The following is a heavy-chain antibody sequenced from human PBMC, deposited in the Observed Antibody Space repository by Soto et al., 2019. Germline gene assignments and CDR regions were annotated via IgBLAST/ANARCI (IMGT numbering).Heavy chain of an antibody. Sequence: GESLKISCKGSGYTFSSYWIAWVRQMPGKGLEWMGIIYPGDSDTRYSPSFQGQVAISVDKATNTAYLQWSSLRASDTAMYFCARHHSTVADDYWGQGTPVTVAS. J-gene: IGHJ4*02. V-gene: IGHV5-51*01. D-gene: IGHD6-19*01. CDR2: IYPGDSDT. CDR3: ARHHSTVADDY. CDR1: GYTFSSYW.